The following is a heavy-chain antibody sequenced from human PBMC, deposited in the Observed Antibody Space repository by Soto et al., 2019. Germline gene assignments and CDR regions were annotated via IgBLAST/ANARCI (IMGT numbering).Heavy chain of an antibody. CDR2: IYYSGST. D-gene: IGHD2-15*01. CDR1: GGSISSSSYY. Sequence: SQTLSLTCGVSGGSISSSSYYWGWNRKPPGKGLEWIGSIYYSGSTYYNPSLKSRVTISVDTSKNQFSLKLSSVTAADTAVYYCARHTPAISISDHWGQGTLVTVSS. V-gene: IGHV4-39*01. CDR3: ARHTPAISISDH. J-gene: IGHJ4*02.